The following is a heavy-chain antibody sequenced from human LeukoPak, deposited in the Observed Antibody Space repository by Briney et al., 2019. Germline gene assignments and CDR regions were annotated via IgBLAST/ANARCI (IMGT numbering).Heavy chain of an antibody. CDR3: ASEHYYGSGSIDY. CDR2: IYYSGST. D-gene: IGHD3-10*01. Sequence: NPSETLSLTCAVSGGSISSGGYYWSWIRQPPGKGLEWIGYIYYSGSTNYNPSLKSRVTISVDTSKNQFSLKLSSVTAADTAVYYCASEHYYGSGSIDYWSQGTLVTVSS. V-gene: IGHV4-61*08. CDR1: GGSISSGGYY. J-gene: IGHJ4*02.